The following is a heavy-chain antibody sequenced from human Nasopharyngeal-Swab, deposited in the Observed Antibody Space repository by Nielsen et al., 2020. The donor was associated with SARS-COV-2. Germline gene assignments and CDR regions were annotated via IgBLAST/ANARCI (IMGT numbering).Heavy chain of an antibody. CDR2: INPGGGSA. CDR1: GYTFTRYS. V-gene: IGHV1-46*01. CDR3: ARGGDPREVVAATDCFDP. D-gene: IGHD2-15*01. J-gene: IGHJ5*02. Sequence: ASVKVSCKASGYTFTRYSIHWVRPSPGHGLEWMGIINPGGGSARYSQNFQGRVTMTRDTSTSTVYMELSSLRSEDTAVYYCARGGDPREVVAATDCFDPWGQGTLVTVSS.